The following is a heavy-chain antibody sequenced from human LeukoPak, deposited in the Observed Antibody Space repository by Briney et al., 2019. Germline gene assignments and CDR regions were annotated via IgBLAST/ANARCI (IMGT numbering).Heavy chain of an antibody. Sequence: SETLSLTCAVYGGSFSGYYWSWIRQPPGKGLEWIGYIYYIGSTNYNPSLKSRVTISVDTSKNQLSLRLSSVTAADTAVYYCARRSNDYAGFDYWGQGTLVTVSS. V-gene: IGHV4-59*01. CDR1: GGSFSGYY. D-gene: IGHD3-22*01. J-gene: IGHJ4*02. CDR2: IYYIGST. CDR3: ARRSNDYAGFDY.